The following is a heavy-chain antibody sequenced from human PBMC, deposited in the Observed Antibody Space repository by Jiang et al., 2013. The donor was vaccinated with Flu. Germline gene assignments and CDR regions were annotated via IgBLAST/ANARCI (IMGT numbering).Heavy chain of an antibody. CDR1: GGSISSYY. V-gene: IGHV4-59*08. D-gene: IGHD3-16*01. J-gene: IGHJ4*02. CDR2: IYYSGST. Sequence: LLKPSETLSLTCTVSGGSISSYYWSWIRQPPGKGLEWIGYIYYSGSTNYNPSLKSRVTISVDTSKNQFSLKLSSVTAADTAVYYCARLGVARGLAFDYWGQGTLVTVSS. CDR3: ARLGVARGLAFDY.